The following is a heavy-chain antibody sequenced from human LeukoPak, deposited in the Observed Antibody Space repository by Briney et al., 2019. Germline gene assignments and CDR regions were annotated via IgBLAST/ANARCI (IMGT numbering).Heavy chain of an antibody. J-gene: IGHJ4*02. CDR2: ISAYSGYT. Sequence: AASVKVSCKASGYTFTSYGISWVRQAPGQGLEWMGWISAYSGYTNYAQKLQGRVTMTTDTSTSTAYMELRSLRSDDTAVYYCARGNKQRWLQSFDYWGQGTLVTVSS. CDR1: GYTFTSYG. CDR3: ARGNKQRWLQSFDY. V-gene: IGHV1-18*01. D-gene: IGHD5-24*01.